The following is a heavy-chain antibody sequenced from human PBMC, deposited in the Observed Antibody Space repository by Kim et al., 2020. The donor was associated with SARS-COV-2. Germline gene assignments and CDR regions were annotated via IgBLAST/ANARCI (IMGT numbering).Heavy chain of an antibody. J-gene: IGHJ4*02. V-gene: IGHV4-59*08. Sequence: SETLSLTCTVSGGSISSYYWSWIRQPPGKGLEWIGYIYYSGSTNYNPSLKSRVTISVDTSKNQFSLKLSSVTAADTAVYYCARLPFVWKGYYFDYWGQGTLVTVSS. D-gene: IGHD1-1*01. CDR3: ARLPFVWKGYYFDY. CDR2: IYYSGST. CDR1: GGSISSYY.